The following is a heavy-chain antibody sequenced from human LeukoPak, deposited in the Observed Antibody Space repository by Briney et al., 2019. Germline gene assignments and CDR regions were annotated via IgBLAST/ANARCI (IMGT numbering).Heavy chain of an antibody. J-gene: IGHJ4*02. CDR1: GYSFSSNW. D-gene: IGHD2-2*01. V-gene: IGHV5-51*01. CDR3: ARTQGYCSGTTCTFLESDY. CDR2: FYPGNSDT. Sequence: GDSLKISCKVSGYSFSSNWIGWVRQVPGRGLEWMGSFYPGNSDTRYSPSFEGQVTISADKSISTAYLQWSSLKASDTAMYYCARTQGYCSGTTCTFLESDYWGQGTQVTVSS.